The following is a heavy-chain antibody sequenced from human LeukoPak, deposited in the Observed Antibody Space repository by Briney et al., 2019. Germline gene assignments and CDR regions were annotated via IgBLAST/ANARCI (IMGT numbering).Heavy chain of an antibody. J-gene: IGHJ5*02. CDR2: INHSGST. CDR1: GGSFSGYY. V-gene: IGHV4-34*01. CDR3: ARQVIMVRVINWFDP. Sequence: SETLSLTCAVYGGSFSGYYWSWIRQPPGKGLEWIGEINHSGSTNYNPSLKSRVTISVDTSKNQFSLKLSSVTAADTAVYYCARQVIMVRVINWFDPWGQGTLVTVSS. D-gene: IGHD3-10*01.